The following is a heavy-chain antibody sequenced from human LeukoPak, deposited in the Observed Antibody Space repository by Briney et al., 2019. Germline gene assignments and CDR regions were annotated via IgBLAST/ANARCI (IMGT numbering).Heavy chain of an antibody. CDR2: INPNSGGT. Sequence: EASVKVSCKASGYTFTGYYMHWVRQAPGQGLEWMGRINPNSGGTNYAQKFQGRVTMTRDTSISTAYMELSRLRSDDTAVYYCATSLRFLEWLPRGNWFDPWGQGTLVTVSS. J-gene: IGHJ5*02. CDR1: GYTFTGYY. CDR3: ATSLRFLEWLPRGNWFDP. V-gene: IGHV1-2*06. D-gene: IGHD3-3*01.